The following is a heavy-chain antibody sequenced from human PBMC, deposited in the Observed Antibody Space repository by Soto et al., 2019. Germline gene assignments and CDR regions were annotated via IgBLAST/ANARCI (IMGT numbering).Heavy chain of an antibody. J-gene: IGHJ4*02. CDR3: AKGASWELPYYFDY. D-gene: IGHD1-26*01. V-gene: IGHV3-23*01. CDR1: GFSFSSYA. Sequence: PGGSLRLSGAASGFSFSSYAMSWVRQAPGKGLEWVSAVRGSGGSTYYADSVKGRFTISRDNSKNTLYLQMNSLRAEDTAVYYCAKGASWELPYYFDYSGQGTLVTVSS. CDR2: VRGSGGST.